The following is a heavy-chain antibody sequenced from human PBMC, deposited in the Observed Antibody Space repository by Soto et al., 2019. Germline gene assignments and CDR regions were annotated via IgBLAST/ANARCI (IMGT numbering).Heavy chain of an antibody. Sequence: PGGSLTLSCAASGFTFSSHAMSWVRQAPGKGLEWVSAISASGGRTYYADSVKGRFTISRDNSKNTLYLQMNSLRAEDTAVYYCAKELGIGGADYGMDVWGQGTTVTV. CDR2: ISASGGRT. CDR3: AKELGIGGADYGMDV. CDR1: GFTFSSHA. D-gene: IGHD1-26*01. V-gene: IGHV3-23*01. J-gene: IGHJ6*02.